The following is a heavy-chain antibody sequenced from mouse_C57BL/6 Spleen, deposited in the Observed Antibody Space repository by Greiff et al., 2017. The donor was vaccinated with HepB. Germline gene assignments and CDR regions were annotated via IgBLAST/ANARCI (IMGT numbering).Heavy chain of an antibody. CDR3: ALYDYDEGFAY. D-gene: IGHD2-4*01. J-gene: IGHJ3*01. CDR1: GYTFTNYW. CDR2: IYPGGGYT. Sequence: QVQLQQSGAELVRPGTSVKMSCKASGYTFTNYWIGWAKQRPGHGLEWIGDIYPGGGYTNYNEKFKGKATLTADKSSSTAYMQFSSLTSEDSAFYYCALYDYDEGFAYWGQGTLVTVSA. V-gene: IGHV1-63*01.